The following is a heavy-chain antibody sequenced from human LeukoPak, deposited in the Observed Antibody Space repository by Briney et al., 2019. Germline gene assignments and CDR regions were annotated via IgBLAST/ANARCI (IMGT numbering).Heavy chain of an antibody. CDR2: NYYSGST. D-gene: IGHD4-23*01. V-gene: IGHV4-59*11. Sequence: SETLSLTCTVSGGSISSHYWSWIRQPPGKGLEWIGYNYYSGSTNYNPSLKSRVTISVDTSKNQFSLKLSSVTAADTAVYYCARGLRWSPPDYWGQGTLVTVSS. CDR3: ARGLRWSPPDY. J-gene: IGHJ4*02. CDR1: GGSISSHY.